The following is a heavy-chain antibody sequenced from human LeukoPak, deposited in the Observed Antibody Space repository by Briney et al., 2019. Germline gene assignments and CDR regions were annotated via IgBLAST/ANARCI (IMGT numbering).Heavy chain of an antibody. CDR1: GGSISSYY. V-gene: IGHV4-59*12. D-gene: IGHD2-2*01. CDR3: ARGVPAAVTNYFDY. J-gene: IGHJ4*02. Sequence: SETLSLTCTVSGGSISSYYWSWIRQPPGKGLEWIGYIYDSGSKYYNPSLKSRVTISVDKSKNQFSLNLSSVTAADTAVYYCARGVPAAVTNYFDYWGQGTLVTVSS. CDR2: IYDSGSK.